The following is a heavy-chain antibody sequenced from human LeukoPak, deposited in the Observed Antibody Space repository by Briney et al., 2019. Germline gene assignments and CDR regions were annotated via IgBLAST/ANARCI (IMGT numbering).Heavy chain of an antibody. CDR3: ARGRTYYYDSSGYYDY. CDR1: GYTFTSYY. CDR2: INPSGGST. D-gene: IGHD3-22*01. Sequence: ASVKVSCKASGYTFTSYYMHWVRQAPGQGLEWMGIINPSGGSTSYAQKFQGRVTMTRDTSTSTVYMELSSLRSEDTAVYYCARGRTYYYDSSGYYDYWGQGTLVTVSS. J-gene: IGHJ4*02. V-gene: IGHV1-46*01.